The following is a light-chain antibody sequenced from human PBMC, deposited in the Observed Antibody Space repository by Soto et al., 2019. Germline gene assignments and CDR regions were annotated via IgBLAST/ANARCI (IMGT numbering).Light chain of an antibody. CDR2: VNSDGSH. CDR1: SGHSSYA. Sequence: QSVLTQSPSASASLGASVKLTCTLSSGHSSYAIAWHQQQPEKGPRYLMKVNSDGSHSKGDGIPDRFSGSTSGAERHLTISGLQSEDEADYDCQTWGSGIHVVFGGGTKLTVL. CDR3: QTWGSGIHVV. V-gene: IGLV4-69*01. J-gene: IGLJ2*01.